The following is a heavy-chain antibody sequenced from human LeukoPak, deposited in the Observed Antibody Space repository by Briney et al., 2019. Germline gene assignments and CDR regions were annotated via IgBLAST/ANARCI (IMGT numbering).Heavy chain of an antibody. Sequence: RRSLRLSCAASGFTFSSYGMHWVRQAPGKGLEWVAVISYDGSNKYYAESVKGRFTISRDNSKNTLYLQMNRLRAEDTAVYYCAKDLRYCSSTSCYGWASDYYYYYYGMDVWGQGTTVTVSS. CDR3: AKDLRYCSSTSCYGWASDYYYYYYGMDV. D-gene: IGHD2-2*01. V-gene: IGHV3-30*18. CDR2: ISYDGSNK. CDR1: GFTFSSYG. J-gene: IGHJ6*02.